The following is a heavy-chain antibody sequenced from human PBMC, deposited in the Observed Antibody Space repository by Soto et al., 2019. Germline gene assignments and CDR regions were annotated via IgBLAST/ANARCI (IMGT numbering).Heavy chain of an antibody. Sequence: PSETLSLTCTVSGGSISSYYWSWIRQPAGKGLEWIGRIYTSGSTNYNPSLKSRVTMSVDTSKNQFSLKLSSVTAADTAVYYCARGILPNSNYYYYYGMDVWGQGTTVTVSS. CDR3: ARGILPNSNYYYYYGMDV. CDR2: IYTSGST. J-gene: IGHJ6*02. V-gene: IGHV4-4*07. D-gene: IGHD4-4*01. CDR1: GGSISSYY.